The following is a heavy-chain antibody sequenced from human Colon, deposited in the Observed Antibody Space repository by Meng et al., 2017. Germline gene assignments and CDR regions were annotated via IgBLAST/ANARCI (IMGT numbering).Heavy chain of an antibody. CDR1: GGSISSGGFY. D-gene: IGHD4-17*01. Sequence: QVPLQESGPGLVNASQTLSLTCTVSGGSISSGGFYWSWIRQHPGKGLEWIGYIYYSGSTYYNPSLRSRVAISIDTSKNQFSLKLTSVTAADTAVYFCARTNYGDYNWFDPWGQGTLVTVSS. CDR2: IYYSGST. CDR3: ARTNYGDYNWFDP. J-gene: IGHJ5*02. V-gene: IGHV4-31*03.